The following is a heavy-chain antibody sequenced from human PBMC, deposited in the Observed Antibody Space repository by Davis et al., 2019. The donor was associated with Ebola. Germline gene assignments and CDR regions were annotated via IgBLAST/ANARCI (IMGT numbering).Heavy chain of an antibody. CDR3: ASYCSSTSCSGYYYYYGMDV. V-gene: IGHV1-69*13. J-gene: IGHJ6*02. CDR2: IIPIFGTA. CDR1: GGTFSSYA. Sequence: AASVKVSCKASGGTFSSYAISWVRQAPGQGLEWMGGIIPIFGTANYAQKFQGRVTITADESTSTAYMELSSLRSEDTAVYYCASYCSSTSCSGYYYYYGMDVWGQGTTVTVSS. D-gene: IGHD2-2*01.